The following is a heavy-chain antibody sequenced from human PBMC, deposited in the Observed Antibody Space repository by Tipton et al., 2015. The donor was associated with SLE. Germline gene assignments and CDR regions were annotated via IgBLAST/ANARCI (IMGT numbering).Heavy chain of an antibody. J-gene: IGHJ6*03. V-gene: IGHV3-72*01. CDR2: TRNKANSYTT. Sequence: SLRLSCVTSGFTLSDHHMDWVRQAPGKGLEWVGRTRNKANSYTTEYAASVKGRFTISRDDLKKSLYLQMNSLKNADTAVYYCVRGCPCWGANSVMGVWGNGTSVPVSS. CDR1: GFTLSDHH. D-gene: IGHD3-16*01. CDR3: VRGCPCWGANSVMGV.